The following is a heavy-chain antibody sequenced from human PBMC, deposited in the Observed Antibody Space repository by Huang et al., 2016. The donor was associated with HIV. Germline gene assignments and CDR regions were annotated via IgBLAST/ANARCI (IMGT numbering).Heavy chain of an antibody. CDR3: ARSAYGDLDY. V-gene: IGHV1-8*02. CDR1: GYTFTNYD. D-gene: IGHD4-17*01. J-gene: IGHJ4*02. Sequence: QVHLVQSGAEVKKPGASVKVSCKASGYTFTNYDINWVRQAAGRGLEWMGWMNPNTGNTGFAQSCQGRVTMTRKTSITTAYMELTSVTSEDTAVYYCARSAYGDLDYWGLGTLVIVSS. CDR2: MNPNTGNT.